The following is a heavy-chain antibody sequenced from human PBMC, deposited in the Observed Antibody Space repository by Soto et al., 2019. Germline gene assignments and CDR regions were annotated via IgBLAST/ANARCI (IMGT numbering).Heavy chain of an antibody. Sequence: SETLSLTCAVYGGSFSGYYWSWIRQPPGKGLEWIGEINHSGSTNYNPSLKSRVTISVDTSKNQFSLKLNSVTAADTAVYYCARGQMDWKYEGNWFDPWGQGTLVTVSS. CDR2: INHSGST. CDR3: ARGQMDWKYEGNWFDP. J-gene: IGHJ5*02. D-gene: IGHD1-7*01. V-gene: IGHV4-34*01. CDR1: GGSFSGYY.